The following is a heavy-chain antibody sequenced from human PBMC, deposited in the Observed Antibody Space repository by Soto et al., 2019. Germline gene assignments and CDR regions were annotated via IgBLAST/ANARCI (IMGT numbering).Heavy chain of an antibody. CDR2: IYYSGST. J-gene: IGHJ4*02. V-gene: IGHV4-59*12. CDR3: ARLGGVAARTFDY. Sequence: PSESLSITCPVSCGSINDFYWSWIRQPPGKGLEWIGYIYYSGSTDYNPSLKSRVTISVDPSKTQFSLNLRSVNTADTAVYYCARLGGVAARTFDYWGQGTLVTVSS. CDR1: CGSINDFY. D-gene: IGHD6-6*01.